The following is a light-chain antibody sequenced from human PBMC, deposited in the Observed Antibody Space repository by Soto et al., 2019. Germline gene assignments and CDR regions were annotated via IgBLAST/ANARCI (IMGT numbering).Light chain of an antibody. V-gene: IGKV3-11*01. CDR3: EQRSDWPLT. CDR1: QSVSRY. J-gene: IGKJ4*01. Sequence: EIVLTQSPATLSLSPGERATLSCRASQSVSRYLAWYQQKPGQAPRLLIYDASNRATGIPARFSGSGSGTDFTLTISSLEPEDFAVYYCEQRSDWPLTFGGWTKVEIK. CDR2: DAS.